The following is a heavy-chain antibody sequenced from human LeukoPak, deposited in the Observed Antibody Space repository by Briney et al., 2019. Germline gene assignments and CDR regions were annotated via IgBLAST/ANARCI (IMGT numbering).Heavy chain of an antibody. D-gene: IGHD3-16*01. CDR1: GFTVSSNH. CDR2: IYSGGGT. Sequence: GGSLRLSCAASGFTVSSNHMSWVRQAPGKGLEWVSLIYSGGGTYYADSVKGRFTISRDNSKNTLYLQMNSLRAEDTAVYYCAKEGGDAFDIWGQGTMVTVSS. V-gene: IGHV3-53*05. J-gene: IGHJ3*02. CDR3: AKEGGDAFDI.